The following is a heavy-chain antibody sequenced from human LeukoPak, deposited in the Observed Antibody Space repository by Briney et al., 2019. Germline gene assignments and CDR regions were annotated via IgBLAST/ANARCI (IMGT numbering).Heavy chain of an antibody. V-gene: IGHV3-7*01. Sequence: PGGSLRLSCAASGFTFSSYSMNWVRQAPGEGLEWVANIKQDGSEKSYVDSVKGRFTISRDNAKNSLYLQMNSLRAEDTAVYYCAREGWGGFDYWGQGTVVTVSS. CDR2: IKQDGSEK. D-gene: IGHD3-16*01. CDR3: AREGWGGFDY. CDR1: GFTFSSYS. J-gene: IGHJ4*02.